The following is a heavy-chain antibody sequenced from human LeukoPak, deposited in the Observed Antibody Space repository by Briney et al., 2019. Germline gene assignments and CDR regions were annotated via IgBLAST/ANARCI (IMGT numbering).Heavy chain of an antibody. CDR3: ARGPSSSSSKINWFDP. CDR1: GGSFSGYY. D-gene: IGHD6-6*01. J-gene: IGHJ5*02. CDR2: INHSGST. Sequence: PSETLSLTCAVYGGSFSGYYWSWIRQPPGKGLEWIWEINHSGSTNYNPSLKSRVTISVDTSKNHFSLKLSSVTAADTAVYYCARGPSSSSSKINWFDPWGQGTLVTVSS. V-gene: IGHV4-34*01.